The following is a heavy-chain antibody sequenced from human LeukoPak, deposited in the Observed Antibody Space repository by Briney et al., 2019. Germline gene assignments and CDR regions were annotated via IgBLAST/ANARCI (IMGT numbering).Heavy chain of an antibody. CDR2: INPKSGGT. Sequence: ASVKVSCKPSGYSLTGHYMHWVRQAPGQGLEWMGWINPKSGGTNYAQKFQGRVTMTRDTSISTAYMDMSSLRSDDTAVYYCARNLWFGESSDAFDMWGQGTMVTVSS. D-gene: IGHD3-10*01. V-gene: IGHV1-2*02. J-gene: IGHJ3*02. CDR1: GYSLTGHY. CDR3: ARNLWFGESSDAFDM.